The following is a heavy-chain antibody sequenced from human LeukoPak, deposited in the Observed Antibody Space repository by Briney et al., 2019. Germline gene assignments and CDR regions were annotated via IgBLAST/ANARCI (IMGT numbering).Heavy chain of an antibody. CDR1: GFIFSDYA. Sequence: GSLRLSCAVAGFIFSDYAMIWVRQAPGKGLEWVSAISGSGGSTYYADSVKGRFTISRDNSKNTLYLQMNSLRAEDTAVYYCAREGYANAFDMWGQGTMVTVSS. CDR2: ISGSGGST. D-gene: IGHD5-12*01. CDR3: AREGYANAFDM. V-gene: IGHV3-23*01. J-gene: IGHJ3*02.